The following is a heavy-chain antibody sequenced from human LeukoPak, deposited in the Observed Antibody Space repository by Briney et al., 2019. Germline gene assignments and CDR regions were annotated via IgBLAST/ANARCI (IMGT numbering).Heavy chain of an antibody. Sequence: ASVKVSCKTSGYKFNDYYIHWVRQAPGQGLEWMGWINPNSGGTSYAQKFQGRVTMTRDTSISTAYMELSRLRSDDTAVYYCARDPAPVVRGILYFFDYWGQGTLVAVSS. V-gene: IGHV1-2*02. CDR1: GYKFNDYY. CDR3: ARDPAPVVRGILYFFDY. CDR2: INPNSGGT. J-gene: IGHJ4*02. D-gene: IGHD3-10*01.